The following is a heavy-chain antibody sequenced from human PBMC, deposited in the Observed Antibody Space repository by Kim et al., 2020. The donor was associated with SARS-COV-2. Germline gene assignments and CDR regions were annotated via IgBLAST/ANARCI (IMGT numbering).Heavy chain of an antibody. J-gene: IGHJ3*02. V-gene: IGHV4-59*08. Sequence: SETLSLTCTVSGGPITTHYWNWIRQPPGKGLEWIGYSHYSGTTRYNPSLGSRIFLSVDTSRSQLSLRLNSMTAADTAVYYCARWSGTAFDIWGKGTMVTV. CDR3: ARWSGTAFDI. D-gene: IGHD3-3*01. CDR2: SHYSGTT. CDR1: GGPITTHY.